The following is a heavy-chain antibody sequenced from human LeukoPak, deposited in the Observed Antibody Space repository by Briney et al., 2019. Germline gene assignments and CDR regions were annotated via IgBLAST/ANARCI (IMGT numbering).Heavy chain of an antibody. CDR2: IRFDGSIK. CDR3: AKGWAGGVRGVSYYFDY. CDR1: GFTFSSYG. V-gene: IGHV3-30*02. Sequence: GGSLRLSCAASGFTFSSYGMHWVRQAPGKGLEWLAFIRFDGSIKSYADSVKGRFTISRDNSKNTLFLQMNSLRDEDTAAYYCAKGWAGGVRGVSYYFDYWGQGTLVTVSS. D-gene: IGHD3-10*01. J-gene: IGHJ4*02.